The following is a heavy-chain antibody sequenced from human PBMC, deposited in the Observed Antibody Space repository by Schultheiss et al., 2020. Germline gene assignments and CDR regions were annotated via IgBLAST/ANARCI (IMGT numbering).Heavy chain of an antibody. CDR2: IYSSGST. CDR1: GGSISSYY. V-gene: IGHV4-4*07. CDR3: AREIRRYCSCGSCPGGGNWFDP. J-gene: IGHJ5*02. D-gene: IGHD2-15*01. Sequence: SETLSLTCTVSGGSISSYYWTWIRQPAGKGLEWIGRIYSSGSTYYNPSLKSRVTISIDRSKNQFSLKLTSVTAADTAVYYCAREIRRYCSCGSCPGGGNWFDPWGQGALVTVSS.